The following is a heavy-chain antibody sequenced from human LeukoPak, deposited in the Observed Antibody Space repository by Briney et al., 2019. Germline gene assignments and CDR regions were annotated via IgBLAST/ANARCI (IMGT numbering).Heavy chain of an antibody. J-gene: IGHJ3*02. Sequence: PSETLSLTCTVSGGSISSYYWSWIRQPPWKGLEWIGYIYYSGSTNYNPSLKSRVTISVDTSKNQFSLKLSSVTAADTAVYYCARVVTIFGVVDAFDIWGQGTMVTVSS. CDR3: ARVVTIFGVVDAFDI. V-gene: IGHV4-59*01. CDR2: IYYSGST. D-gene: IGHD3-3*01. CDR1: GGSISSYY.